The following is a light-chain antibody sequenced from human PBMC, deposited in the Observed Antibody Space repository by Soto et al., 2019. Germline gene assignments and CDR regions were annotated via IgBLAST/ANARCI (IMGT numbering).Light chain of an antibody. J-gene: IGLJ3*02. CDR1: SSDVGGYDY. V-gene: IGLV2-14*01. CDR2: DVS. CDR3: SSYTSSSTWV. Sequence: QSVLTQPASVSGSPGQSITISCTGASSDVGGYDYVSWYQQHPAKAPKLMIYDVSNRPSGVSNRFSGSKSGNAASLTISGLQAEDEADYYCSSYTSSSTWVFGGGTKLTV.